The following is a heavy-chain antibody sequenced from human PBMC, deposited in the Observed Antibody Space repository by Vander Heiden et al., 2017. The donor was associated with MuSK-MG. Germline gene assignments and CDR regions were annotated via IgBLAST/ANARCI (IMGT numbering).Heavy chain of an antibody. CDR3: ARWYYYDSSGNYFDY. J-gene: IGHJ4*02. D-gene: IGHD3-22*01. Sequence: QVQLQESGPGLVKPSQTLSLTCPVSGGPISSGGYYLSWIRQHPGKGLEWIGYIYYSGSTYYNPSLKSRVTISVDTSKNQFSLKLSSVTAADTAVYYCARWYYYDSSGNYFDYWGQGTLVTVSS. CDR1: GGPISSGGYY. V-gene: IGHV4-31*03. CDR2: IYYSGST.